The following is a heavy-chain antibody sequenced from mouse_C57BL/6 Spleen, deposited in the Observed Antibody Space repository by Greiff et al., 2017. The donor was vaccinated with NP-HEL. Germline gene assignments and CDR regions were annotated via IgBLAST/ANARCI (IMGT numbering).Heavy chain of an antibody. CDR3: ARSTRDYYGSSYFDY. D-gene: IGHD1-1*01. CDR2: INPYNGGT. J-gene: IGHJ2*01. Sequence: EVQLQQSGPVLVKPGASVKMSCKASGYTFTDYYMNWVKQSHGKSLEWIGVINPYNGGTSYNQKFKGKATLTVDKSSSTAYMELNSLTSEDSAVYYCARSTRDYYGSSYFDYWGQGTTLTVSS. V-gene: IGHV1-19*01. CDR1: GYTFTDYY.